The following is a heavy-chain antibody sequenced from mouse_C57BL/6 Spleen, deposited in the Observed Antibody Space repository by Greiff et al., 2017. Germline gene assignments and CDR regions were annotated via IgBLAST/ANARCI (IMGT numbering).Heavy chain of an antibody. D-gene: IGHD1-1*01. CDR1: GFTFSSYG. Sequence: EVQGVESGGDLVKPGGSLKLSCAASGFTFSSYGMSWVRQTPDKRLEWVATISTGGSYNYYPDSVKGRFTISRDNATNTLYLQMSSLQSEDTAMCYCARRTYDYYEDYWGQGTTLTVSS. V-gene: IGHV5-6*01. CDR3: ARRTYDYYEDY. J-gene: IGHJ2*01. CDR2: ISTGGSYN.